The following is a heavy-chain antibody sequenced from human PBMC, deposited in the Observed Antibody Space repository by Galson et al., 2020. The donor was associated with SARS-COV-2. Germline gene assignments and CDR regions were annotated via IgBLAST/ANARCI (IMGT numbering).Heavy chain of an antibody. J-gene: IGHJ2*01. CDR1: GYSISTTTY. CDR2: IYPNGRT. D-gene: IGHD2-15*01. V-gene: IGHV4-38-2*02. Sequence: SEPLSLTCTASGYSISTTTYWGCVRQPPGKWRGWIGSIYPNGRTYYNPSLKSRVTTSLDTSKNQFFLRLTSVTTADTALYYCARQGVTMIFLFTVPGWFFDLWGRGTLVTVSS. CDR3: ARQGVTMIFLFTVPGWFFDL.